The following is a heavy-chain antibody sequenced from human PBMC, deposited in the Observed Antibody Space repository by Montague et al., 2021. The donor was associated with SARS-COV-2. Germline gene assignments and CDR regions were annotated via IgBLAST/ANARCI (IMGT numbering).Heavy chain of an antibody. J-gene: IGHJ5*02. V-gene: IGHV3-23*01. CDR1: GFTFSSYA. CDR3: ARDGSSSWFNWFDP. D-gene: IGHD6-13*01. Sequence: SLRLSCAASGFTFSSYAMSWVRQAPGKGPEWVSAISGSGGSTYYADSVKGRFTISRDNSKNTLYLQMNSLRAEDTAVYYCARDGSSSWFNWFDPWGQGTLVTVSS. CDR2: ISGSGGST.